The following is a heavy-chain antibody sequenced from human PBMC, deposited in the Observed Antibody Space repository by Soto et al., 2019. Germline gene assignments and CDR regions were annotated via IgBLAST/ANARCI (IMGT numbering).Heavy chain of an antibody. V-gene: IGHV1-18*01. Sequence: VASVKVSCKASGYTFTSYGISWVRQAPGQGLEWMGWISAYNGNTNYAQKLQGRVTMTTDTSTSTAYMELRSLRSDDTAVYYCARDRASITIFGVVDFDTWGQGTLVTVSS. CDR2: ISAYNGNT. J-gene: IGHJ5*02. D-gene: IGHD3-3*01. CDR1: GYTFTSYG. CDR3: ARDRASITIFGVVDFDT.